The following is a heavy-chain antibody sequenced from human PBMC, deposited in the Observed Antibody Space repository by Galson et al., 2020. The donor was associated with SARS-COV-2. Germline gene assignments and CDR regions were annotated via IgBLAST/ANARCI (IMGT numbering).Heavy chain of an antibody. CDR3: ARDRAGVGEPAAYAMDV. J-gene: IGHJ6*02. Sequence: SETLSLTCSVSGFFISSGGYYWSWIRQHPGKGPEWIGYIHHSGNTYYNPSLKSRLTISVDTSKNQFSLKLRSLTAADTAMYYCARDRAGVGEPAAYAMDVWGQGTTVTVSS. CDR2: IHHSGNT. CDR1: GFFISSGGYY. V-gene: IGHV4-31*03. D-gene: IGHD3-10*01.